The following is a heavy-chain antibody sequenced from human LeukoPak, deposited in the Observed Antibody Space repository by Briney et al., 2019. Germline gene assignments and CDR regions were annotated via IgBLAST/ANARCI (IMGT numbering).Heavy chain of an antibody. V-gene: IGHV3-23*01. J-gene: IGHJ3*02. Sequence: PGGSLRLPCAASGFTFSAYGMSWVRQSPGQGLEWVSGISANGSITFYARSVRGRFTISRDNPQNTVYLQMNSLRAEDTAVYYCARKRSPGAFDIWGQGTMVTVSS. CDR1: GFTFSAYG. CDR3: ARKRSPGAFDI. CDR2: ISANGSIT.